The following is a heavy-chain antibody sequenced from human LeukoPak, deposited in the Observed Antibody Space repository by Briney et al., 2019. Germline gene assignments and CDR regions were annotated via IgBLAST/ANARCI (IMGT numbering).Heavy chain of an antibody. D-gene: IGHD5-18*01. CDR1: GFTFSSYW. J-gene: IGHJ6*02. V-gene: IGHV3-74*01. CDR2: MNSDGSST. Sequence: GGSLRLSCAASGFTFSSYWMHWVRHAPGKGLVWVSRMNSDGSSTSYADSVKGRFTISRDNANNTLYLQMDSLGAEDTAVYYCARGQTWIQLWLRDYYYGMDVWGQGTTVTVSS. CDR3: ARGQTWIQLWLRDYYYGMDV.